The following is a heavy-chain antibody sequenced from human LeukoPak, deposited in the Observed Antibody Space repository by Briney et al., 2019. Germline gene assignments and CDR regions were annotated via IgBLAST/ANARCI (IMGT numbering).Heavy chain of an antibody. D-gene: IGHD3-16*02. CDR1: GYTFTSYD. CDR3: ARGGGDYDCVWGSYRFHPNIPYYYYYMDV. Sequence: ASVKVSCKASGYTFTSYDINWVRQATGQGLEWMGWMNPNSGNRGYAQKFQARVTMTRNTSISTAYMELSSLRSEDTAVYYCARGGGDYDCVWGSYRFHPNIPYYYYYMDVWGKGTTVTVSS. CDR2: MNPNSGNR. V-gene: IGHV1-8*01. J-gene: IGHJ6*03.